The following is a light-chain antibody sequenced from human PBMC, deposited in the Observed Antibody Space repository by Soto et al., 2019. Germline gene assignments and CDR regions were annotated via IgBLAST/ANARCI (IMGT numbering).Light chain of an antibody. Sequence: EIVLTPSPGTLSLSQGERATHSCRASHNVDSTYLTWYQQKPGQAPRLLIYGASGRATGIPDRFSGSGSGTDFTLTISRLEPEDFAVYYCQQYGSSPLTFGQGTRLEIK. J-gene: IGKJ5*01. V-gene: IGKV3-20*01. CDR3: QQYGSSPLT. CDR1: HNVDSTY. CDR2: GAS.